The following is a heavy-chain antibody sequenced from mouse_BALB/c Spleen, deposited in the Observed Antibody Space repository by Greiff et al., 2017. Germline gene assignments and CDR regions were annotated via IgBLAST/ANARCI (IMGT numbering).Heavy chain of an antibody. CDR1: GFSLTGYG. V-gene: IGHV2-6-7*01. Sequence: QVQLQQSGPGLVAPSQSLSITCTVSGFSLTGYGVNWVRQPPGKGLEWLGMIWGDGSTDYNAAFISRLSISKDNSKSQVFFKMNSLQANDTAIYYCARGHYYYGSSYYAMDYWGQGTSVTVSS. J-gene: IGHJ4*01. D-gene: IGHD1-1*01. CDR2: IWGDGST. CDR3: ARGHYYYGSSYYAMDY.